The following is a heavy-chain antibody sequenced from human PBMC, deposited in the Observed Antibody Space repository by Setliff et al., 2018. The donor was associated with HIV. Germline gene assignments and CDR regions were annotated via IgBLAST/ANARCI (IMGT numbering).Heavy chain of an antibody. J-gene: IGHJ4*02. V-gene: IGHV3-21*01. CDR1: GFTFSTYS. Sequence: GGSLRLSCEASGFTFSTYSMNWVRQAPGKGLEWVSSISSSSRSKYYADSVKGRFTISRDNAKNSLYLQMNSLRAEDTAVYYCARGGSNSWSPFDYWGQGTLVTVSS. CDR3: ARGGSNSWSPFDY. CDR2: ISSSSRSK. D-gene: IGHD6-13*01.